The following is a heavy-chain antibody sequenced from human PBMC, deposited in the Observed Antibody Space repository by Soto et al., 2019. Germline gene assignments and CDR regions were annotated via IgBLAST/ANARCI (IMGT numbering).Heavy chain of an antibody. V-gene: IGHV3-74*01. CDR1: GFTFSSYW. Sequence: EVQLVESGGGLVQPGGSLRLSCAASGFTFSSYWMHWVRQAPGKGLVWVSRINSDGSCTSYADSVKGRFTISRDNAKNTLYLHMNSLRAEDTAVYYCARERGYSSSSGRWFDPWGQGTLVTVSS. CDR2: INSDGSCT. D-gene: IGHD6-6*01. CDR3: ARERGYSSSSGRWFDP. J-gene: IGHJ5*02.